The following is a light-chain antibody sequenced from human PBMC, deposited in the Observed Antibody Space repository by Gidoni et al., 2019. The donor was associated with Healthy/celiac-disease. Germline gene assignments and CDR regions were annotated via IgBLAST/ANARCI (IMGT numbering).Light chain of an antibody. CDR2: YAS. J-gene: IGKJ1*01. CDR3: QQYNSYSPT. V-gene: IGKV1-5*01. Sequence: DIQMTQSPSTLSASVGDRVTITCRDSQSISSWLAWYQQKPGKAPKLLIYYASSLESGVPSRFSGSGSGTEFTLTISSLQPDDFATYYCQQYNSYSPTFXQXTKVEIK. CDR1: QSISSW.